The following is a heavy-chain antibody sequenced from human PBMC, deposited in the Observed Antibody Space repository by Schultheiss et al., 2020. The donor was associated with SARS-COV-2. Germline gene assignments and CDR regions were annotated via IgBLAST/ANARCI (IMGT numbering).Heavy chain of an antibody. Sequence: GGSLRLSCAASGFTFSSYEMNWVRQAPGKGLEWVSYISSSSSTIYYADSVKGRFTISRDNAKNSLYLQMNSLRAEDTAVYYCAKEMVITLFDYWGQGTLVTVSS. V-gene: IGHV3-48*01. D-gene: IGHD3-22*01. J-gene: IGHJ4*02. CDR2: ISSSSSTI. CDR1: GFTFSSYE. CDR3: AKEMVITLFDY.